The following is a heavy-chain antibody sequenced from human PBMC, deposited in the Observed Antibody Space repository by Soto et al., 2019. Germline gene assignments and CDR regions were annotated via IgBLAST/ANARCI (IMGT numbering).Heavy chain of an antibody. D-gene: IGHD3-10*01. Sequence: SVKVSCKASGDTFSFYSINWVRQAPGLGLEWMGRVNPILSMSNYAQRYKGRVTMTADKSTSTAYMELSGLRSEDTAMYYCATSYGSGYRAFDYWGQ. CDR3: ATSYGSGYRAFDY. CDR1: GDTFSFYS. J-gene: IGHJ4*01. V-gene: IGHV1-69*02. CDR2: VNPILSMS.